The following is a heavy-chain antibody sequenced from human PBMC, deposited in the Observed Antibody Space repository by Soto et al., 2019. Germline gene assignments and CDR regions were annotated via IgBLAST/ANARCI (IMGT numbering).Heavy chain of an antibody. J-gene: IGHJ6*02. D-gene: IGHD4-17*01. CDR3: ASTPDYGDYVGYYYGMDV. CDR2: ISSSGSTI. V-gene: IGHV3-48*03. Sequence: GALRLSCAASGFTFSSYEMNWVRQAPGKGLEWVSYISSSGSTIYYADSVKGRFTISRDNAKNSLYLQMNSLRAEDTAVYYCASTPDYGDYVGYYYGMDVWGQGTTVTVSS. CDR1: GFTFSSYE.